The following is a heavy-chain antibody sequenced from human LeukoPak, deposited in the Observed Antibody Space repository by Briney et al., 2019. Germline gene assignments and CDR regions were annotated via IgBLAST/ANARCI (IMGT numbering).Heavy chain of an antibody. J-gene: IGHJ4*02. D-gene: IGHD1-1*01. V-gene: IGHV1-2*04. CDR2: INPNSGGT. CDR1: GYTFTGYY. Sequence: ASVKVSCKASGYTFTGYYMHWVRQAPGQGLEWMGWINPNSGGTNYAQKFQGWVTMTRDTSISTAYMELSRLRSDDTAVYYCARDSTGTHFDYWGQGTLVAVSS. CDR3: ARDSTGTHFDY.